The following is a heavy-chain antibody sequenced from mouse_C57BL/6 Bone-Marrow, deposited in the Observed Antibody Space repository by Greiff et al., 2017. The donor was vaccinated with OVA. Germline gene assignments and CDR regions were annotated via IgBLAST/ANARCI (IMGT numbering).Heavy chain of an antibody. Sequence: EVKVEESGGGLVQPGGSLKLSCAASGFTFSDYYMYWVRQAPEKRLEWIAYISTGGGSTYYPETVEGRFTISRDNAKNTLYLQMSRLKLEEAAWYYCARHFYDGYLAGFAYWGQGTLVTGSA. J-gene: IGHJ3*01. CDR2: ISTGGGST. CDR1: GFTFSDYY. CDR3: ARHFYDGYLAGFAY. D-gene: IGHD2-3*01. V-gene: IGHV5-12*01.